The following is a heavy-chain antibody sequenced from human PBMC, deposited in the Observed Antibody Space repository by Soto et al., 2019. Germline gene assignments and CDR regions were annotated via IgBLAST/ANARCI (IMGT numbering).Heavy chain of an antibody. CDR2: IWYDGSNK. CDR1: RFTFSSYD. V-gene: IGHV3-33*01. J-gene: IGHJ5*02. Sequence: QVQLVESGGGVVQPGRSLRLSCAASRFTFSSYDMHWVRQAPAKGLEWVALIWYDGSNKYYADSVKGRFTISRDNSKNLLYRQMNSLRAEDTAVYYCARKTSNWFDPWGQGTLVTVSS. CDR3: ARKTSNWFDP.